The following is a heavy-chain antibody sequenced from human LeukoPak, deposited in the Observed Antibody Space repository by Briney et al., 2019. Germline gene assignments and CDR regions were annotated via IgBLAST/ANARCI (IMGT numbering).Heavy chain of an antibody. D-gene: IGHD4-23*01. CDR1: GFTFCSYE. J-gene: IGHJ3*02. CDR3: ARDKLRWSLDAFDI. V-gene: IGHV3-48*03. CDR2: ISSSGSTI. Sequence: QPGGSVRLSCAASGFTFCSYEMNRVRQAQGMGLVGVSYISSSGSTIYYADPVRGRFTISRDNAKNSLYLQMNSLRAEDTAVYYCARDKLRWSLDAFDIWGQGTMVTVSS.